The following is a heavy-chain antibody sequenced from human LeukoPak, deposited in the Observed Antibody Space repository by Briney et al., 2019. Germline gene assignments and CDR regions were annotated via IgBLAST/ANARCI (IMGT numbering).Heavy chain of an antibody. V-gene: IGHV1-2*06. CDR1: GYTFTGYY. Sequence: ASVKVSCKASGYTFTGYYMHWVRQAPGQGLEWMGRINPNSGGTNYAQKFQGRVTMTRDTSISTAYMELSRLRSDDTAVYYCARAIPLPNYYDNSGYYGRWGQGTLVTVSS. D-gene: IGHD3-22*01. CDR2: INPNSGGT. CDR3: ARAIPLPNYYDNSGYYGR. J-gene: IGHJ4*02.